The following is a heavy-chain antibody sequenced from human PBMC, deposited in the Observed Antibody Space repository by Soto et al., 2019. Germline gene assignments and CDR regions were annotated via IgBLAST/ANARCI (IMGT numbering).Heavy chain of an antibody. D-gene: IGHD3-3*01. CDR2: ISYDGSNK. V-gene: IGHV3-30-3*01. CDR3: ARDLTVTIFGVAFYDYYYNMEV. CDR1: GFTFSSYA. J-gene: IGHJ6*02. Sequence: VQLVESGGGVVQPGRSLRLSCAASGFTFSSYAMHWVRQAPGKGLEWVAVISYDGSNKYYADSVKGRFTISRDNSKNALYLQRNSLRAEETAVYYCARDLTVTIFGVAFYDYYYNMEVWGQGNTVTVSS.